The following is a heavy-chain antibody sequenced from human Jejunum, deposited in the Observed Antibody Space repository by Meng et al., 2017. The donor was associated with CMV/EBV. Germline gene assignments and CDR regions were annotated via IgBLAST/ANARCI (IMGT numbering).Heavy chain of an antibody. Sequence: QVQLVESGGGGVQPGMSLRLFCAASGFTFSSYGMHWVRQAPGKGLEWVAVISYDGSKEYYADSVKGRFTISRDNSKNTLYLQMNSLRAEDTAVYYCARGRGPLEYYFDYWGQGTLVTVSS. CDR3: ARGRGPLEYYFDY. J-gene: IGHJ4*02. D-gene: IGHD3-3*01. V-gene: IGHV3-30-3*01. CDR2: ISYDGSKE. CDR1: GFTFSSYG.